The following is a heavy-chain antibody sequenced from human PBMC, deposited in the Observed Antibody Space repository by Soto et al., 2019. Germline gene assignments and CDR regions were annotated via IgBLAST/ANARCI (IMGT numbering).Heavy chain of an antibody. D-gene: IGHD5-12*01. J-gene: IGHJ4*02. CDR3: ARDLGLRALYYFDY. V-gene: IGHV3-33*01. CDR2: IWYDGSNK. Sequence: FLRLSCAASGFTFSSYGMHWVRQAPGKGLEWVAVIWYDGSNKYYADSVKGRFTISRDNSKNTLYLQMNSLRAEDTAVYYCARDLGLRALYYFDYWGQGTLVTVSS. CDR1: GFTFSSYG.